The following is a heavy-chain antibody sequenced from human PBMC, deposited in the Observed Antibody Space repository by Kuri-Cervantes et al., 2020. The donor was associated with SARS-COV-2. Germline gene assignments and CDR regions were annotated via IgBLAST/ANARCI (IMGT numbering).Heavy chain of an antibody. J-gene: IGHJ3*02. D-gene: IGHD4-23*01. Sequence: SETLSLTCDVSGVSVSHGSYTWSWIRQPAGKGLEWIGHLDTSGSPTYNPSLKSRVTISVDTSKNQFSLKLSSVTAADTAVYYCAAWVVTTWGASDIWGQGTMVTVSS. CDR1: GVSVSHGSYT. CDR2: LDTSGSP. CDR3: AAWVVTTWGASDI. V-gene: IGHV4-61*09.